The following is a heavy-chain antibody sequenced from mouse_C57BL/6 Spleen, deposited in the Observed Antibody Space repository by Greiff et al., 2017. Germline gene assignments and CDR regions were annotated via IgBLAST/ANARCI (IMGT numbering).Heavy chain of an antibody. V-gene: IGHV5-17*01. CDR1: GFTFSDYG. CDR2: ISSGSSTI. CDR3: AMKGYYGHYYAMDD. D-gene: IGHD1-1*01. J-gene: IGHJ4*01. Sequence: EVQRVESGGGLVKPGGSLKLSCAASGFTFSDYGMHWVRQAPEKGLEWVAYISSGSSTIYYADTVKGRFTISRDKAKNTLFLQMTSLRSEDTAMYYCAMKGYYGHYYAMDDWGQGTSVTVSS.